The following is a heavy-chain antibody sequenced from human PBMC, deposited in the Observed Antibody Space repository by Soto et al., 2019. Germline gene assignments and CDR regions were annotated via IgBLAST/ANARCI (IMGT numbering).Heavy chain of an antibody. CDR3: ARNPGDYVGVPYYYYYYMDV. J-gene: IGHJ6*03. Sequence: SETLSLTCTVSGGSISSGGYYWSWIRQHPGKGLEWIGYIYYSGSTYYNPSLKSRVTISVDTSKNQFPLKLSSVTAADTAVYYCARNPGDYVGVPYYYYYYMDVWGKGTTVTSP. D-gene: IGHD4-17*01. CDR1: GGSISSGGYY. V-gene: IGHV4-31*03. CDR2: IYYSGST.